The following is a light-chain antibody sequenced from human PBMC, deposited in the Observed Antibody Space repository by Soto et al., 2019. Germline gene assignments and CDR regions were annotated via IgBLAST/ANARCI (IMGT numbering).Light chain of an antibody. CDR1: KGIRNE. V-gene: IGKV1-6*01. CDR3: LQDFTYPLT. J-gene: IGKJ1*01. CDR2: SAS. Sequence: AIQMTQSASSVSASVGDRVTITCRASKGIRNELGWYQQKPGKAPKLLIYSASSLQSGVPSRFSGSGSGTDFILTVSGLQPEDFATYFCLQDFTYPLTFGQGTKV.